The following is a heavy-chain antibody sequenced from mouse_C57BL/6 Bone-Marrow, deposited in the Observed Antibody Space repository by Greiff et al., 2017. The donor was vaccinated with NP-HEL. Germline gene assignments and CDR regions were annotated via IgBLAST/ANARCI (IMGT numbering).Heavy chain of an antibody. Sequence: VKLQESGPGLVQPSQSLSITCTVSGFSLTSYGVHWVRQSPGKGLEWLGVIWSGGSTDYNAAFISRLSISKDNSKSQVFFKMNSLQADDTAIYYCASPYGSSHWYFDVWGTGTTVTVSS. CDR2: IWSGGST. V-gene: IGHV2-2*01. CDR3: ASPYGSSHWYFDV. D-gene: IGHD1-1*01. J-gene: IGHJ1*03. CDR1: GFSLTSYG.